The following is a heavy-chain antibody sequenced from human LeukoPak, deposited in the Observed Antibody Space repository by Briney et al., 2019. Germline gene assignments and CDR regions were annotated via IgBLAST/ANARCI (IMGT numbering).Heavy chain of an antibody. CDR2: IYYSGST. CDR3: ARGLRQWLVARDYFDY. V-gene: IGHV4-30-4*01. J-gene: IGHJ4*02. CDR1: GGSISSGDYY. D-gene: IGHD6-19*01. Sequence: PSETLSLTCTVSGGSISSGDYYWSWIRQPPGKGLEWIGYIYYSGSTYYNPSLKSRVTISVDTSKNQFSLKLSSVTAADTAVYYCARGLRQWLVARDYFDYWGQGTLVTVSS.